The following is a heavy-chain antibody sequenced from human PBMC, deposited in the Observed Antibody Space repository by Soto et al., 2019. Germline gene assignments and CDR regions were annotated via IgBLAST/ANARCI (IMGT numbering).Heavy chain of an antibody. D-gene: IGHD3-9*01. CDR2: IYYSGKA. CDR1: DDSINSDKYY. J-gene: IGHJ4*02. CDR3: ARLEGLATISYYFDF. V-gene: IGHV4-39*01. Sequence: QLQLQESGPGLVKPSETLSLTCSVSDDSINSDKYYWGWIRQPPGKGLEWIGSIYYSGKAYYNPSLQPRVTISLDKSTSQFSLKLNSVTAADSAVYFCARLEGLATISYYFDFWGPGALVTVSS.